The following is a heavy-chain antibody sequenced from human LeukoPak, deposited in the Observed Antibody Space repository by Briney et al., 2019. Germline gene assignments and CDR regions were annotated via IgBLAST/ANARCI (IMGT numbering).Heavy chain of an antibody. CDR3: ARDGHSSSWYFRYYYYMDV. Sequence: GGSLRLSCAASGFTFSSYSMNWVRQAPGKGLEWVSYISSSSSTIYYADSVKGRFTISRDNAKTSLYLQMNSLRAEDTAVYYCARDGHSSSWYFRYYYYMDVWGKGTTVTVSS. CDR1: GFTFSSYS. CDR2: ISSSSSTI. V-gene: IGHV3-48*04. J-gene: IGHJ6*03. D-gene: IGHD6-13*01.